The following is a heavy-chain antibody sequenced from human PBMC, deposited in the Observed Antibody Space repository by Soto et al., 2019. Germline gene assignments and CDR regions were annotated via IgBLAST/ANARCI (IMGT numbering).Heavy chain of an antibody. V-gene: IGHV1-18*04. CDR2: ISSLSGNT. CDR3: ARGTVTSGRWFGP. D-gene: IGHD4-17*01. Sequence: QVHLVQSETEVKEPGASVTVSCKTSHATFTGYTINWVRQAPGQGLEWLGWISSLSGNTYYARDFQGRLTTTTNTSATTAYMELRSLRSDDTAVYFCARGTVTSGRWFGPWGQGTLVTVSS. J-gene: IGHJ5*02. CDR1: HATFTGYT.